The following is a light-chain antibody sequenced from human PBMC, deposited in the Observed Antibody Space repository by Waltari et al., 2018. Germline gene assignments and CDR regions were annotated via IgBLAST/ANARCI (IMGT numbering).Light chain of an antibody. Sequence: SYELTQPPSLSVSPGQTASITCSGDKLGYKYISWYQKKPGLPPVLVIYHDRKRPSGIPERFSGSNSGSAATLTISGTQAMDEADYFCQAWDSSTFYVFGTGTKVSVL. CDR3: QAWDSSTFYV. V-gene: IGLV3-1*01. J-gene: IGLJ1*01. CDR2: HDR. CDR1: KLGYKY.